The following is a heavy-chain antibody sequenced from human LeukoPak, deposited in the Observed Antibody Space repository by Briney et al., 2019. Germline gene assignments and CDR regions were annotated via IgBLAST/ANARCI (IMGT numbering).Heavy chain of an antibody. CDR1: GGTFSSYA. Sequence: SCKASGGTFSSYAISWVRQAPGKGLEWVANIKEDGSEKYYVDSVKGRFTISRDNAKNSLYLQMNSLRAEDTAVYYCATRRRIDYWGQGTLVTVSS. J-gene: IGHJ4*02. CDR2: IKEDGSEK. V-gene: IGHV3-7*05. CDR3: ATRRRIDY.